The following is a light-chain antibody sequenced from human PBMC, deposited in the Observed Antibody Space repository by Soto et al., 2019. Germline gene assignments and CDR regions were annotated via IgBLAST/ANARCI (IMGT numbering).Light chain of an antibody. J-gene: IGLJ3*02. CDR1: SSDVGGYNY. V-gene: IGLV2-14*01. CDR2: EVS. CDR3: SSYTSRSLWV. Sequence: QSALTQPASVSGSPGQSITISCTGTSSDVGGYNYVSWYQQHPGKAPKLMIYEVSNRPSGVSNRFSGSKSGNTTSLTISGLQAEDEADYYCSSYTSRSLWVFGGGTKLTVL.